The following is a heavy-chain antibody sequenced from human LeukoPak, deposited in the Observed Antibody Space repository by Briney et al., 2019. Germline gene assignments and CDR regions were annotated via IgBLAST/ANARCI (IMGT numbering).Heavy chain of an antibody. J-gene: IGHJ4*02. Sequence: GGSLRLSCAASGFICSSYAMSWVRQAPGKGLEWVSAISGSGGSTYYADSVKGRFTLSRDNSKNTLYLQMNSLRAEDTAVYYCARAAAGIGYYFDYWGQGTLVTVSS. V-gene: IGHV3-23*01. CDR3: ARAAAGIGYYFDY. D-gene: IGHD6-13*01. CDR1: GFICSSYA. CDR2: ISGSGGST.